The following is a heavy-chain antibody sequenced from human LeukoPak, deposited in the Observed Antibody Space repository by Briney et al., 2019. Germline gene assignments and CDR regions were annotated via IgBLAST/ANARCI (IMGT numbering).Heavy chain of an antibody. CDR3: ARGGSGYSYGKIDS. CDR2: ISSRSATI. V-gene: IGHV3-48*02. Sequence: GGSLRLSCAASGFTVSNKYMTWVRQAPGKGLEWVSYISSRSATIYYADSVKGRFTISRDNAKNSLYLQMNSLRDEDTAVYYCARGGSGYSYGKIDSWGQGILVTVSS. CDR1: GFTVSNKY. J-gene: IGHJ4*02. D-gene: IGHD5-18*01.